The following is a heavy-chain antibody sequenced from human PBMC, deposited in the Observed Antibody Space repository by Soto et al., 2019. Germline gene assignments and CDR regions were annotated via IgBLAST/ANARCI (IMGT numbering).Heavy chain of an antibody. CDR3: ARDPASNNWFDP. J-gene: IGHJ5*02. Sequence: QVQLVESGGGVVQPGRSLRLSCAASGFTFSSYAMHWVRRAPGKGLEWVAVISYDGSNKYYADSVKGRFTISRDNSKNTLYLQMNSLRTEDTAVYYCARDPASNNWFDPWGQGTLVTVSS. CDR2: ISYDGSNK. CDR1: GFTFSSYA. D-gene: IGHD6-6*01. V-gene: IGHV3-30-3*01.